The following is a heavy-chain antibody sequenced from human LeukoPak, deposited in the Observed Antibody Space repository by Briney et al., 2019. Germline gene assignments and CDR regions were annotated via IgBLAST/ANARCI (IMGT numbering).Heavy chain of an antibody. V-gene: IGHV3-9*02. CDR1: GFLSDDYV. Sequence: GGSLRLSCEASGFLSDDYVMYGLRQPPGKGLEWVSGITWDGYKIDYVDSVKGRFTISRDNARNSLFLQMNRVRVEDTASYYCIKGYSSSWSGYFDSWGQGTLVTVAS. D-gene: IGHD5-18*01. CDR2: ITWDGYKI. CDR3: IKGYSSSWSGYFDS. J-gene: IGHJ4*02.